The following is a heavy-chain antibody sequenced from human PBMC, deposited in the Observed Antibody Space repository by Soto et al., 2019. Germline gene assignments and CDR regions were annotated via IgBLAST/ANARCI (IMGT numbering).Heavy chain of an antibody. CDR2: ISYDGSNK. J-gene: IGHJ4*02. CDR3: AKDITIFGVDHNDYFDY. V-gene: IGHV3-30*18. Sequence: PGGSLRLSCAASGFTFSSYGMHWVRQAPGKGLEWVAVISYDGSNKYYADSVKGRFTISRDNSKNTRYLQMNSLRAEDTAVYYCAKDITIFGVDHNDYFDYWGQGTLVTVSS. D-gene: IGHD3-3*01. CDR1: GFTFSSYG.